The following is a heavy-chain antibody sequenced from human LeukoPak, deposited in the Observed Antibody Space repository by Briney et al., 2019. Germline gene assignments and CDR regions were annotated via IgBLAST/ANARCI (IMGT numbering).Heavy chain of an antibody. CDR1: GFTFSDHY. CDR2: TKNKAQSYTT. Sequence: GGSLRLSCAVSGFTFSDHYMDWVRQAPGKGLEWVGRTKNKAQSYTTEYAASVKGRFTISRDDSKNLLYLQMNSLKTEDTALYYCAVWFGGKGGSCGQGTLVTVSS. V-gene: IGHV3-72*01. D-gene: IGHD3-10*01. CDR3: AVWFGGKGGS. J-gene: IGHJ5*02.